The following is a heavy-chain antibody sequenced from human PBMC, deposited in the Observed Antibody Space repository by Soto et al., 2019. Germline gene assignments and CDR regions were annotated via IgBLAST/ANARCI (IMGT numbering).Heavy chain of an antibody. CDR2: INPSGGST. CDR1: GYTFTSYY. D-gene: IGHD2-2*01. Sequence: GASVKVSCKASGYTFTSYYMHWVRQAPGQGLEWMGIINPSGGSTSYAQKFQGRVTMTRDTSTSTVYMELSSLRSEDTAVYYCARDLMKGCSSTSCYSEVTPWFDPWGQGTLVTVSS. J-gene: IGHJ5*02. V-gene: IGHV1-46*03. CDR3: ARDLMKGCSSTSCYSEVTPWFDP.